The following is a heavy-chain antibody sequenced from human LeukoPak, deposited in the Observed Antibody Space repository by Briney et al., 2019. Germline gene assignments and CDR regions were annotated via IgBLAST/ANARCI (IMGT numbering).Heavy chain of an antibody. V-gene: IGHV3-30*03. D-gene: IGHD7-27*01. J-gene: IGHJ4*01. CDR1: GFTFSSYG. Sequence: GGSLRLSCAASGFTFSSYGMHWVRQAPGKGLEWVAVISYDGSNKYYADSVKGRFTISRDNSKNTLYLQMNSLRVEDTAVYYCARDIWGWGQGTLVTVSS. CDR2: ISYDGSNK. CDR3: ARDIWG.